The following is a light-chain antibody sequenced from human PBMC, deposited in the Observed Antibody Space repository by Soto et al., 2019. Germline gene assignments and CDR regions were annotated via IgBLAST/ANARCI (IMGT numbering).Light chain of an antibody. Sequence: DIQLTQSPSFLSASVGDRVTITCRASQGISSYLAWYQQKPGKAPKLLIYAASTLQSGVPSRFGGSGSGTEFTLTISSLQPEDFATYYCQQLNSYPPTFGGGTKVDIK. V-gene: IGKV1-9*01. J-gene: IGKJ4*01. CDR3: QQLNSYPPT. CDR1: QGISSY. CDR2: AAS.